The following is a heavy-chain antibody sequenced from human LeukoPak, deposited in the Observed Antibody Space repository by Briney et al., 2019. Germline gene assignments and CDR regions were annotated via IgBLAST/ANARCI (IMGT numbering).Heavy chain of an antibody. D-gene: IGHD4-11*01. CDR2: ISFDGSTK. J-gene: IGHJ4*02. CDR3: ATLVTAVTTTQFDY. CDR1: GFTFSNYA. Sequence: GGSLRLSCAASGFTFSNYAMHWVRQAPGKGLEWVAVISFDGSTKYYADSVRGRFAISRVNSKNTLFLQMNNLRAEDTALYYCATLVTAVTTTQFDYWGQGALVTVSS. V-gene: IGHV3-30*09.